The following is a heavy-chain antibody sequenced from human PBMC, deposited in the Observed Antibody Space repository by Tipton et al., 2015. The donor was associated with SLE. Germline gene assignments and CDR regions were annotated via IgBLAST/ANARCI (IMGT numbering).Heavy chain of an antibody. CDR3: ARTIIQEWLSPLRGFDV. CDR1: GGSISSSSYS. D-gene: IGHD5-18*01. CDR2: IYYTGNT. Sequence: GLVKHSETLSVTCAVSGGSISSSSYSCGWIRQPPGRALEWIGSIYYTGNTYYNPSVKSRVTISLDMSRDQFSLKLSSVTAADTAVYYCARTIIQEWLSPLRGFDVWGRGTMVAVSS. J-gene: IGHJ3*01. V-gene: IGHV4-39*01.